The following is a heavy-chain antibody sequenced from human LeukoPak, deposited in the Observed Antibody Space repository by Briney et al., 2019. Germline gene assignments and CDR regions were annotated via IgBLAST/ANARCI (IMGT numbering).Heavy chain of an antibody. D-gene: IGHD3-22*01. J-gene: IGHJ4*02. CDR2: INPNSGGT. CDR1: GYTFTDYY. CDR3: ARGRYYDNSGHYYFDN. V-gene: IGHV1-2*02. Sequence: GASVKVSCKASGYTFTDYYMHWVRQAPGQGLEWMGWINPNSGGTSYAQKFQGRVTMTRDTSISTAYMELSRLRSDDTAVYYCARGRYYDNSGHYYFDNWGQGTLVTVSS.